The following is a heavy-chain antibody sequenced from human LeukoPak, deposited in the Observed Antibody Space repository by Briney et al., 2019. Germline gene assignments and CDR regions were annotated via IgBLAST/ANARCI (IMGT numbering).Heavy chain of an antibody. CDR1: GGSISSSSYY. J-gene: IGHJ5*02. CDR2: IYYSGST. Sequence: SETLSLTCTVSGGSISSSSYYWGWIRQPPGKGLEWIGSIYYSGSTYYNPSLKGRVTISVDTSKNQFSLKLSSVTAADTAVYYCARQRSSIAARPLNWFDPWGQGTLVTVSS. CDR3: ARQRSSIAARPLNWFDP. V-gene: IGHV4-39*01. D-gene: IGHD6-6*01.